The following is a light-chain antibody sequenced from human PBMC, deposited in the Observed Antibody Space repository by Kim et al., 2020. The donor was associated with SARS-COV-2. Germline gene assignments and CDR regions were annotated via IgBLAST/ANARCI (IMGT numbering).Light chain of an antibody. CDR2: YDS. V-gene: IGLV3-21*04. CDR1: NIGGKG. Sequence: SYELTQPPSVSVAPGRPARITCGGNNIGGKGVHWYQQKPGQAPVLVIYYDSDRPSGIPERFSGSNSGNTATLTISRVEAGDEADYYCQVWDSSSDHPNWVFGGGTQLTVL. CDR3: QVWDSSSDHPNWV. J-gene: IGLJ3*02.